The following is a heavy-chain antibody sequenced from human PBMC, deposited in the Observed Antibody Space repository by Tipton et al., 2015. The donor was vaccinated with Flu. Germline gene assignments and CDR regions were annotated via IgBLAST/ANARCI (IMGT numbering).Heavy chain of an antibody. CDR1: GFLFSSYG. CDR3: AREFYESARHYYYGMDV. Sequence: SLRLSCVASGFLFSSYGMHWVRQAPGKGLEWVAGIWYDGSNEDYGDSVKGRFTISRDNSRNTLFLQMNSLRADDTAVYYCAREFYESARHYYYGMDVWGQATTVTVSS. D-gene: IGHD3-22*01. J-gene: IGHJ6*02. V-gene: IGHV3-33*01. CDR2: IWYDGSNE.